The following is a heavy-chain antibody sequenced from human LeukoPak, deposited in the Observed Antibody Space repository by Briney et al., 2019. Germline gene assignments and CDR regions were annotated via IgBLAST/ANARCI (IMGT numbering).Heavy chain of an antibody. V-gene: IGHV4-34*01. J-gene: IGHJ4*02. CDR2: INHSGST. CDR3: ARGRNDYVWGSYDY. D-gene: IGHD3-16*01. CDR1: GGSFSGYY. Sequence: PSETLSLTCAVYGGSFSGYYWSWIRQPPGKGLEWIGEINHSGSTNYNPSLKSRVTISVDTSKNQFSLKLSSVTAADTAVYYCARGRNDYVWGSYDYWGQGTLVTVSS.